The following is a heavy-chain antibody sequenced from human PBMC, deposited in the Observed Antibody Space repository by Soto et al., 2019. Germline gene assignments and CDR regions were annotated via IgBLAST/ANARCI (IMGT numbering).Heavy chain of an antibody. J-gene: IGHJ4*02. Sequence: GGSLRLSCAAYGFIFSSYGMHWVRQAPGKGLEWVAVISYDGSNKYYADSVKGRFTISRDNSKNTLYLQMNSLRAEDTALYYCATEYYDILTGYLKSGFDYWGQGTLVTVSS. CDR1: GFIFSSYG. CDR2: ISYDGSNK. CDR3: ATEYYDILTGYLKSGFDY. D-gene: IGHD3-9*01. V-gene: IGHV3-30*03.